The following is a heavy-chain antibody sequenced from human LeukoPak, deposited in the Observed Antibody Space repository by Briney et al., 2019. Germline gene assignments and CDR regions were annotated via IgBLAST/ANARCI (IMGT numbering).Heavy chain of an antibody. CDR3: ARNRDGYNFDYFDY. D-gene: IGHD5-24*01. CDR1: GGSISSYY. J-gene: IGHJ4*02. CDR2: IYYSGSI. V-gene: IGHV4-59*01. Sequence: SETLSLTCTVSGGSISSYYWSWIRQPPGKGLEWIGYIYYSGSINYNPSLKSRVTISVDTSKNQFSLKLSSVTAADTAVYYCARNRDGYNFDYFDYWGQGTLVTVSS.